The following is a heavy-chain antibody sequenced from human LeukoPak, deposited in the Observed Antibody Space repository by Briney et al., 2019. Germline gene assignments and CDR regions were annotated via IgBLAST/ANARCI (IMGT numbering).Heavy chain of an antibody. Sequence: GGSLKLSCAASGFTFSSYGMHWVRQAPGKGLEWVAVISYDGSNKYYADSVKGRFTISRDNSKNTLYLQMNSLRAEDTAVYYCVKDNGRLDYWGQGTLVTVSS. CDR1: GFTFSSYG. CDR2: ISYDGSNK. J-gene: IGHJ4*02. D-gene: IGHD2-8*01. V-gene: IGHV3-30*18. CDR3: VKDNGRLDY.